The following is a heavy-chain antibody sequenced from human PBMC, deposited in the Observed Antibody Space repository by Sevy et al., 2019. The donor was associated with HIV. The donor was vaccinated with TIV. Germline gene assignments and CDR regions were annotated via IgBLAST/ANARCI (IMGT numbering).Heavy chain of an antibody. Sequence: GGSVRLSCAASGFTFSSYGMHWVRQAPGKGLEWVAVIWYDGSNKYYADSVKGRFTISRDNSKYTLYLQMNSLRAEATAVYYCARAGSSGYYFDYWGQGTLVTVSS. V-gene: IGHV3-33*01. CDR3: ARAGSSGYYFDY. CDR1: GFTFSSYG. J-gene: IGHJ4*02. D-gene: IGHD3-22*01. CDR2: IWYDGSNK.